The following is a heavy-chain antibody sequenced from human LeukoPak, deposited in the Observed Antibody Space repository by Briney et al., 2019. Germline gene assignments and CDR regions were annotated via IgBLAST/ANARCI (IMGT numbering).Heavy chain of an antibody. D-gene: IGHD6-19*01. CDR1: GFSFSSFW. J-gene: IGHJ4*02. CDR2: ISSSSSYI. V-gene: IGHV3-21*04. CDR3: ASLGIAVAGPYFDY. Sequence: GGSLRLSCAASGFSFSSFWMSWVRQAPGKGLEWVSSISSSSSYIYYADSVKGRFTISRDNAKNSLYLQMNSLRAEDTAVYYCASLGIAVAGPYFDYWGQGTLVTVSS.